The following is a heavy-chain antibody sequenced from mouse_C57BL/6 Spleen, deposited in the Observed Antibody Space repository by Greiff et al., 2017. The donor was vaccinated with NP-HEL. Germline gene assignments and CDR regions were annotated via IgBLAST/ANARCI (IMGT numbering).Heavy chain of an antibody. CDR1: GFTFSSYG. D-gene: IGHD2-3*01. V-gene: IGHV5-6*01. Sequence: EVQRVESGGDLVKPGGSLKLSCAASGFTFSSYGMSWVRQTPDKRLEWVATISSGGSYNYYPDSVKGRFTISRDNAKHTLYLQMSSLKSEDTAMYYCARQSDGYYAFYAMDYWGQGTSVTVSS. CDR2: ISSGGSYN. CDR3: ARQSDGYYAFYAMDY. J-gene: IGHJ4*01.